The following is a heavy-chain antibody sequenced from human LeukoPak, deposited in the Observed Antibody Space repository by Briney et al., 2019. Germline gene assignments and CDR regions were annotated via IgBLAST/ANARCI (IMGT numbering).Heavy chain of an antibody. D-gene: IGHD6-6*01. CDR3: TKDYSSSSWNWFDP. Sequence: GGSLRLSCAASGFTFDVFTMHWVRQAPGKGLEWVSLISWDGGSAYYADSVKGRFTISRDNSKNSLYLQMNSLRIEDTALYYCTKDYSSSSWNWFDPWGQGTLVTVSS. CDR1: GFTFDVFT. J-gene: IGHJ5*02. V-gene: IGHV3-43*01. CDR2: ISWDGGSA.